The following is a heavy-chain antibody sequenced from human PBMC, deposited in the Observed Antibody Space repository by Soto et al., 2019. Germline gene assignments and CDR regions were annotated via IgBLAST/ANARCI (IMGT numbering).Heavy chain of an antibody. J-gene: IGHJ4*02. V-gene: IGHV3-48*04. D-gene: IGHD6-6*01. CDR3: ARRIVSSSSKGVDY. CDR2: ISGSSSSR. Sequence: AGGSLRLSCVASGFTFSSYSMNWVRQAPGKGLEWVSYISGSSSSRYYADFVKGRFTISRDNAKNSLYLQMNSLRVDDTAVYYCARRIVSSSSKGVDYWGQGTLVTVSS. CDR1: GFTFSSYS.